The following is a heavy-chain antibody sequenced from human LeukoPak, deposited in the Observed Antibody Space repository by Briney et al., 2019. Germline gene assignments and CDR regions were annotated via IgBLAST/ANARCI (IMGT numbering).Heavy chain of an antibody. CDR2: IYYTGST. CDR3: ARHEYCSGGSCYFVY. J-gene: IGHJ4*02. CDR1: GGSISSFY. D-gene: IGHD2-15*01. Sequence: SETLSLTCTVSGGSISSFYWSWIRQPPGKGLEWIGYIYYTGSTNYNSSLKSRVTISVDTSKNQFSLNLSSVTAADTAMYYCARHEYCSGGSCYFVYWGQGTLVTVSS. V-gene: IGHV4-59*01.